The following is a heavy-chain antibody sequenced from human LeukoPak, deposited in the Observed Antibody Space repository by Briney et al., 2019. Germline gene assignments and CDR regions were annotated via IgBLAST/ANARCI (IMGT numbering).Heavy chain of an antibody. V-gene: IGHV1-69*04. J-gene: IGHJ4*02. D-gene: IGHD6-13*01. CDR3: ARAFHSSSWYDY. CDR1: GYTFTGYY. CDR2: IIPILGIA. Sequence: ASVKVSCKASGYTFTGYYMHWVRQAPGQGLEWMGRIIPILGIANYAQKFQGRVTITADKSTSTAYMELSSLRSEDTAVYYCARAFHSSSWYDYWGQGTLVTVSS.